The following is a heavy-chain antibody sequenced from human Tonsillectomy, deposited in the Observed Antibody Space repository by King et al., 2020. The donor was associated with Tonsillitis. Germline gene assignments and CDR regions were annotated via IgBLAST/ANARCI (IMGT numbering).Heavy chain of an antibody. CDR1: GFTFSDHY. J-gene: IGHJ4*02. Sequence: VQLVESGGGLVKPGGSLRLSCEASGFTFSDHYMSWIRQAPGKGLEWVSYISGTNTYRNYADSVEGRFTISRDNAKNSLYLQMNLLRAEDTAVYFCARGVDMIYSWGQGTLVTVSS. CDR2: ISGTNTYR. CDR3: ARGVDMIYS. D-gene: IGHD3/OR15-3a*01. V-gene: IGHV3-11*06.